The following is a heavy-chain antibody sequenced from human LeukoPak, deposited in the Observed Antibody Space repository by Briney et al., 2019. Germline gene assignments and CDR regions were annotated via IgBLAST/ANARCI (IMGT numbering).Heavy chain of an antibody. J-gene: IGHJ4*02. CDR3: AGRHCSGGGCYFAGADPFDY. D-gene: IGHD2-15*01. V-gene: IGHV3-53*01. CDR1: GFTVSSTY. Sequence: PGGSLRLSCAASGFTVSSTYMSWVRQAPGKGLEWVSVVYSGVNIYYKESVKGRFTISRDTSKNTLYLQMNSLRAEDTAVYFWAGRHCSGGGCYFAGADPFDYWGQGTLVTVSS. CDR2: VYSGVNI.